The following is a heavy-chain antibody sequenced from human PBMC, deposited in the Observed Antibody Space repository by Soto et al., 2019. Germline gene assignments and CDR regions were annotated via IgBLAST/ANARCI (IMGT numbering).Heavy chain of an antibody. D-gene: IGHD3-22*01. CDR3: ARSFDSTGYYFDY. CDR2: IYYSGST. V-gene: IGHV4-39*01. CDR1: GGSISSSSYY. J-gene: IGHJ4*02. Sequence: SETLSLTCTVSGGSISSSSYYWGWIRQPPGKGLEWIGSIYYSGSTYYNTSLKNQVTIPVDTSKNQFSLKLSFVTAADTVVYYCARSFDSTGYYFDYWGQGTLVTVSS.